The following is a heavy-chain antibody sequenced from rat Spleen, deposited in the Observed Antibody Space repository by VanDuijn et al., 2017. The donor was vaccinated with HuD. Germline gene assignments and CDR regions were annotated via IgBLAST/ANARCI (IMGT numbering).Heavy chain of an antibody. Sequence: EVQLVESDGGLVQPGRSLKLSCAASGFTFSDYGMAWVRQAPTKGLEWVATISYGDSSGHSSTYYRDSVKGRFTIARDNTKSTLSLQMDSLRSEDTATYYCARRHYCYTDYVDYWGQGVMGPVSS. J-gene: IGHJ2*01. D-gene: IGHD1-1*01. CDR3: ARRHYCYTDYVDY. CDR1: GFTFSDYG. V-gene: IGHV5-29*01. CDR2: ISYGDSSGHSST.